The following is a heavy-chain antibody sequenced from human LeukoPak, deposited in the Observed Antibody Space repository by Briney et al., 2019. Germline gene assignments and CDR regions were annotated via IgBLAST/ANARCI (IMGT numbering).Heavy chain of an antibody. Sequence: PSETLSVTCTVSGDSISSYYWSWIRQPPGKGLEWIGYVHYSGSTNYHPSLKSRVTISVDTSKNQFSLKLSSVTAADTAVYYCARHSSLQGYYFDYWGQGTLVTVSS. CDR3: ARHSSLQGYYFDY. CDR1: GDSISSYY. J-gene: IGHJ4*02. V-gene: IGHV4-59*08. D-gene: IGHD6-6*01. CDR2: VHYSGST.